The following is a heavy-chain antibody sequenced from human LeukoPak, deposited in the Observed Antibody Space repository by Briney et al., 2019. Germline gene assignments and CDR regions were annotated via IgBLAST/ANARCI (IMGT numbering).Heavy chain of an antibody. V-gene: IGHV3-21*01. CDR2: ISSRSTYI. D-gene: IGHD1-26*01. CDR3: ARVLSGCETTRCELDY. J-gene: IGHJ4*02. Sequence: PGGSLRLSCAASGFAFSTYSMNWVRQAPGKGLEWVSSISSRSTYIYYADSVKGRVTISRDNAKNSLYLQMNSLRAEDTAVYYCARVLSGCETTRCELDYWGQGTRVTVSS. CDR1: GFAFSTYS.